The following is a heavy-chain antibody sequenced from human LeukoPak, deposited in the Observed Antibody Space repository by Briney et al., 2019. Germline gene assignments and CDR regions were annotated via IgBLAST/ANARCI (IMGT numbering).Heavy chain of an antibody. CDR1: GGSFSGYY. CDR2: INHSGST. J-gene: IGHJ4*02. CDR3: AREYSSGWWGGDYFDY. D-gene: IGHD6-19*01. V-gene: IGHV4-34*01. Sequence: SETLSLTCAVYGGSFSGYYWSWIRQPPGKGLEWIGEINHSGSTNYNPSLKSRVTMSVDTSKNQFSLKLSSVTAADTAVYYCAREYSSGWWGGDYFDYWGQGTLVTVSS.